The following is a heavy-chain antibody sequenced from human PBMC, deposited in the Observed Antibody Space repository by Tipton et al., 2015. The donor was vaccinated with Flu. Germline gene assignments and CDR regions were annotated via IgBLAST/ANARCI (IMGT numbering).Heavy chain of an antibody. V-gene: IGHV4-39*07. Sequence: TLSLTCTVSGGSISSSSYYWGWIRQPPGKGLGWIGSIYYSGNTYYNPSLKSRVTISVDTSKNQFSLKLSSVTAADTAVYYCARDGFITMVVVVTPGAFSFWGQWTMITVSS. D-gene: IGHD3-22*01. CDR3: ARDGFITMVVVVTPGAFSF. CDR2: IYYSGNT. J-gene: IGHJ3*01. CDR1: GGSISSSSYY.